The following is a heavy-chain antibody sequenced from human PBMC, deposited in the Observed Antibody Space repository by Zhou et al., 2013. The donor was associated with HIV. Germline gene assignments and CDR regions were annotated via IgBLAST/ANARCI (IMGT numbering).Heavy chain of an antibody. CDR3: AISSGYDFGNWLDP. Sequence: QVQLVQSGSEMKKPGSSVKVSCKMSGGIFSNYGIHWVRQAPGQGLEWMGGISPIFATPNYAQNFKGRVTITTDESTSTAHMELSSLTSEDTAVYYCAISSGYDFGNWLDPWGQGTLVTVSS. V-gene: IGHV1-69*05. CDR2: ISPIFATP. CDR1: GGIFSNYG. D-gene: IGHD5-12*01. J-gene: IGHJ5*02.